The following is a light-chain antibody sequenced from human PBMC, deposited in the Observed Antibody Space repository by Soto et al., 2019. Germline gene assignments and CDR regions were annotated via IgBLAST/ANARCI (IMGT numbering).Light chain of an antibody. J-gene: IGLJ1*01. CDR3: SSFTSSITYV. V-gene: IGLV2-14*01. Sequence: QSALTQPASASGSPGQSITISCTGSSSDVGGYNSVSWYRQDPGKAPKLIIYAVTYRPSGVSNRFSGSKSGNTASLTISGLQSEDEADYHCSSFTSSITYVFGTGTKVTVL. CDR2: AVT. CDR1: SSDVGGYNS.